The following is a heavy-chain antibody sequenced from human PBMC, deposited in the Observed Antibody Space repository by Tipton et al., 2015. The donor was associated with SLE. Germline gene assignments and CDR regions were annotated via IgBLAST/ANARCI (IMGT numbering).Heavy chain of an antibody. V-gene: IGHV3-20*04. CDR1: GFRLGDYG. Sequence: GSLRLSCAASGFRLGDYGMSWVRQAPGKGLEWVANINWDGGSRGYADSVKGRLTVSRDDANNSLYLQMNSLRAEDTALYYCARGMVDSLGHCKNGVCHSFDYWGQGTLVTVSS. CDR3: ARGMVDSLGHCKNGVCHSFDY. D-gene: IGHD2-8*01. CDR2: INWDGGSR. J-gene: IGHJ4*02.